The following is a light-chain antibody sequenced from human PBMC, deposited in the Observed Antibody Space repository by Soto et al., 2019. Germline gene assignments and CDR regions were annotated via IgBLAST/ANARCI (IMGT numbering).Light chain of an antibody. J-gene: IGKJ5*01. CDR3: MQATQLRT. Sequence: EIVLTQTPLLSPVTLGQPASISCRSSRSLVASDGNAYLTWLHQRPGQPPRPLIYKLSQRLSGVPDRFSGSGAETDFTLHISRVEAEDVGTYFCMQATQLRTFGQGTRLEIK. CDR2: KLS. CDR1: RSLVASDGNAY. V-gene: IGKV2-24*01.